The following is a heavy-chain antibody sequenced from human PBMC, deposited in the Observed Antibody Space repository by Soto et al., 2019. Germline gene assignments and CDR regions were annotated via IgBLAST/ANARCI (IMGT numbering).Heavy chain of an antibody. V-gene: IGHV3-23*01. CDR2: ISGSGGST. CDR3: AKVSDDSSGYYFDY. J-gene: IGHJ4*02. CDR1: GFTFSSYA. D-gene: IGHD3-22*01. Sequence: AGGSLRLSCAASGFTFSSYAMSWVRQAPGKGLEWVSAISGSGGSTYYADSVKGRFTISRDNSKNTLYLQMNSLRAEDTAVYYCAKVSDDSSGYYFDYWGQGTLVTVSS.